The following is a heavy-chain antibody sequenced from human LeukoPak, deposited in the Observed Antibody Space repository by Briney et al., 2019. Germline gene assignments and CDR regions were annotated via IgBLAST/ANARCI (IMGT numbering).Heavy chain of an antibody. CDR3: ARYNMIGSNYYGSGSYFDY. D-gene: IGHD3-10*01. V-gene: IGHV1-46*01. Sequence: ASVKVSCKASGYTFTGYYMHWVRQAPGQGLEWMGIINPSGGSTSYAQKFQGRVTMTRDTSTSTVYMELSSLRSEDTAVYYCARYNMIGSNYYGSGSYFDYWGQGTLVTVSS. CDR2: INPSGGST. J-gene: IGHJ4*02. CDR1: GYTFTGYY.